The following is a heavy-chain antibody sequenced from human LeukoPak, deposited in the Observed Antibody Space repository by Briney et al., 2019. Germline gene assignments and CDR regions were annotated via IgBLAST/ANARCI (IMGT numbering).Heavy chain of an antibody. CDR1: GYTFTSYG. CDR3: ARPYGESGAFDI. D-gene: IGHD3-10*01. Sequence: VASVKVSCKASGYTFTSYGISWVRQAPGQGLEWMGIINPGGGSTSYAQKFQGRVTMTRDTSTSTVYMELSSLRSEDTAVYYCARPYGESGAFDIWGQGTMVTVSS. CDR2: INPGGGST. J-gene: IGHJ3*02. V-gene: IGHV1-46*01.